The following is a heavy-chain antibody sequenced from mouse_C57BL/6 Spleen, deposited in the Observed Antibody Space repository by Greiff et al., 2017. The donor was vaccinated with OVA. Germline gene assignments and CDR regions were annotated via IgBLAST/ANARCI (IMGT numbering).Heavy chain of an antibody. D-gene: IGHD2-10*01. V-gene: IGHV1-15*01. Sequence: QVQLQQSGAELVRPGASVTLSCKASGYTFTDYEMHWVKQTPVHGLEWIGAIDPETGGTAYNQKFKGKAILTADKSSSTAYMELRSLTSEDSAVYYCTRSGLLSFMDYWGQGTSVTVSS. J-gene: IGHJ4*01. CDR2: IDPETGGT. CDR3: TRSGLLSFMDY. CDR1: GYTFTDYE.